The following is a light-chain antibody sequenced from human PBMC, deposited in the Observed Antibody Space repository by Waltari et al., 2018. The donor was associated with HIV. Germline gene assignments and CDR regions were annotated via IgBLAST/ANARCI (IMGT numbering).Light chain of an antibody. Sequence: DIQMTQSPSSLSASVGDRVTITCRASQGIRNNLGWYQQKPGKAPQRLIFGASSLHPGVPARFSGSGSGTEFTLTISSLQAEDFATYYCLQHNNYPRTFGRGTKVEIK. CDR1: QGIRNN. V-gene: IGKV1-17*01. CDR2: GAS. CDR3: LQHNNYPRT. J-gene: IGKJ1*01.